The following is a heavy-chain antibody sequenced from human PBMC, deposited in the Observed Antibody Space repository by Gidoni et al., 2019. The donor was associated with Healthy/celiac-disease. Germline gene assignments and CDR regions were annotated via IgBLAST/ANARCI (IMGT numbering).Heavy chain of an antibody. CDR3: ADYRGYSYGDAFDI. Sequence: EVQLLESGGGLVQPGGSLSLSCPASGFTFSSYAMSWVRQAPGKGLEWVSAISGRGGSTYYADSVKGRFTISRDNSKNTLYLQMNSLRAEDTAVYYCADYRGYSYGDAFDIWGQGTMVTVSS. D-gene: IGHD5-18*01. V-gene: IGHV3-23*01. CDR2: ISGRGGST. CDR1: GFTFSSYA. J-gene: IGHJ3*02.